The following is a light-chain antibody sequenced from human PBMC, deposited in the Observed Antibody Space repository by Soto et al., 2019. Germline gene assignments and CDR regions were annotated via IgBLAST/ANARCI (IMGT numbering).Light chain of an antibody. CDR3: QSYDSSLSGYV. Sequence: QSALTQPPSVSGAPGQRATISCTGISSNIGAGYDVHWYQQLPGTAPKLLIYGNSNRPSGVPDRFSGSKSGTSASLAITGLQAEDEADYYCQSYDSSLSGYVFGTGTKVTVL. CDR1: SSNIGAGYD. V-gene: IGLV1-40*01. CDR2: GNS. J-gene: IGLJ1*01.